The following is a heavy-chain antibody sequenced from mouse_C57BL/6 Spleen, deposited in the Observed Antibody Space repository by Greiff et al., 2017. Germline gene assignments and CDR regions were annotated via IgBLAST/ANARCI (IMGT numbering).Heavy chain of an antibody. CDR3: ARGDYDEGAWFAY. V-gene: IGHV14-2*01. CDR1: GFNIKDYY. Sequence: EVQLQQSGAELVKPGASVKLSCTASGFNIKDYYMHWVKQRTEQGLEWIGRIDPEDGDTKYAPKFQGKATITADTSSNTAYLQLSSLKSEDTAVKYCARGDYDEGAWFAYWGQGTLVTVSA. D-gene: IGHD2-4*01. J-gene: IGHJ3*01. CDR2: IDPEDGDT.